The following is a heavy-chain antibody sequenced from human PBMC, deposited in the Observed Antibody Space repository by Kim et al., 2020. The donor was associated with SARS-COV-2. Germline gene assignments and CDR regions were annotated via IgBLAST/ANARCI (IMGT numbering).Heavy chain of an antibody. V-gene: IGHV3-48*04. CDR2: ISSSSTI. Sequence: GGSLRLSCAASGFTFSSYSMNWVRQAPGKGLEWVSYISSSSTIYYADSVKGRFTISRDNAKNSLYLQMNSLRAEDTAVYYCARLAYCGGDCYLRGGWFDP. CDR3: ARLAYCGGDCYLRGGWFDP. CDR1: GFTFSSYS. D-gene: IGHD2-21*02. J-gene: IGHJ5*02.